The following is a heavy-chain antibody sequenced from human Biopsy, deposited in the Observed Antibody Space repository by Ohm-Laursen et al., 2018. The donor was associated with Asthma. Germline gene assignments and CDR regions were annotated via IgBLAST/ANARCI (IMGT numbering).Heavy chain of an antibody. CDR2: IIPIFGTS. J-gene: IGHJ2*01. V-gene: IGHV1-69*01. Sequence: SSVKVSCKASGGTFGRYAISWVRQAPGQGLEWMGGIIPIFGTSNYAQKFQGRVTFTADESTSSAYMELSSLTSEDSAVYYCARDSRSPYTSALRGAYFDLWGRGTLVTVSS. CDR1: GGTFGRYA. D-gene: IGHD6-19*01. CDR3: ARDSRSPYTSALRGAYFDL.